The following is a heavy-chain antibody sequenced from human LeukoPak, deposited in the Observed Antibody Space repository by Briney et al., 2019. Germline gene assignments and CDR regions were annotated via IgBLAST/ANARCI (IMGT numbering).Heavy chain of an antibody. J-gene: IGHJ5*02. V-gene: IGHV1-18*01. Sequence: ASVKVSCKASGYTFTSYGIIWVRQAPGQGLEWMGWISAYNGNTNYAQKLQGRVTMTTDTSTSTAYMELRSLRSDDTAVYYCARGYCSSTSCHVTLSWFDPWGQGTLVTVSS. CDR1: GYTFTSYG. D-gene: IGHD2-2*01. CDR3: ARGYCSSTSCHVTLSWFDP. CDR2: ISAYNGNT.